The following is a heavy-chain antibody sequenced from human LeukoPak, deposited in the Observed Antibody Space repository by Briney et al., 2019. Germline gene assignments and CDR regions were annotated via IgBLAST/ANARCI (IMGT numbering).Heavy chain of an antibody. CDR3: AKASVGGYYYFDY. D-gene: IGHD2-2*03. CDR2: ISGSGGST. Sequence: SGGSLRLSCAASGFTFSIYAMSWVRQAPGKGLEWVSAISGSGGSTYYADSVKGRFTISRDNSKNTLYLQMNSLRAEDTAVYYCAKASVGGYYYFDYWCQGTLVTVSS. CDR1: GFTFSIYA. V-gene: IGHV3-23*01. J-gene: IGHJ4*02.